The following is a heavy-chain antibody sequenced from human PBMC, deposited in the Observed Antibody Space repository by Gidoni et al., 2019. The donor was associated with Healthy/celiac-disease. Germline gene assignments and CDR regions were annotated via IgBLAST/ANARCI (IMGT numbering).Heavy chain of an antibody. CDR3: ARDGAVLLGFGELIGGCGWFDP. CDR2: INPSGGST. D-gene: IGHD3-10*01. V-gene: IGHV1-46*01. Sequence: QVQLVQSGAEVKKPGASVKVSCKASGYTFTSYYMHWVRQAPGQGLEWMGIINPSGGSTSYAQKFQGRVTMTRDTSTSTVYMELSSLRSEDTAVYYCARDGAVLLGFGELIGGCGWFDPWGQGTLVTVSS. J-gene: IGHJ5*02. CDR1: GYTFTSYY.